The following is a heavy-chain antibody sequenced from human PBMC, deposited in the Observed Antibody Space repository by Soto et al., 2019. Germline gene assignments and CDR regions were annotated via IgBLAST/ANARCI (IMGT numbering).Heavy chain of an antibody. CDR1: GLTFSTSV. Sequence: GGSLRLSCASSGLTFSTSVMNLVRQTPGKGLEWVAVTSVNGDITYYADSVKGRFTISRDNSKNTLYLQMNSLRAEDTAVYYCAFLFSGKRLYYFDYWGQGTLVTVSS. CDR2: TSVNGDIT. V-gene: IGHV3-23*01. J-gene: IGHJ4*02. CDR3: AFLFSGKRLYYFDY. D-gene: IGHD3-10*01.